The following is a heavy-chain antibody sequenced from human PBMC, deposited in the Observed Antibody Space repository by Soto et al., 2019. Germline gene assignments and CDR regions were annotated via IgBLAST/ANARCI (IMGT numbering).Heavy chain of an antibody. CDR1: GGSFSGYY. D-gene: IGHD3-10*01. CDR3: ARGGSMVRGVIIRNYYYYGMDV. V-gene: IGHV4-34*01. CDR2: INHSGST. Sequence: PSETLSLTCAVYGGSFSGYYWSWIRQPPGKGLEWIGEINHSGSTNYNPSLKSRVTISVDTSKNQFSLKLSSVTAADTAVYYCARGGSMVRGVIIRNYYYYGMDVWGQGTTVTVYS. J-gene: IGHJ6*02.